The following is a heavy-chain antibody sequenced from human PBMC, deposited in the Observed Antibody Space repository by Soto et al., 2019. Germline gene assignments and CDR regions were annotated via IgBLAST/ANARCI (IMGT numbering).Heavy chain of an antibody. CDR3: ARDRSPMITFGGVIVPDAFDI. D-gene: IGHD3-16*02. Sequence: QVQLVESGGGVVQPGRSLRLSCAASGFTFSSYGMRWVRQAPGKGLEWVAVIWYDGSNKYYADSVKGRFPISRDNSKNTLYLQMNSLRAEDTAVYYCARDRSPMITFGGVIVPDAFDIWGQGTMVTVSS. J-gene: IGHJ3*02. CDR1: GFTFSSYG. CDR2: IWYDGSNK. V-gene: IGHV3-33*01.